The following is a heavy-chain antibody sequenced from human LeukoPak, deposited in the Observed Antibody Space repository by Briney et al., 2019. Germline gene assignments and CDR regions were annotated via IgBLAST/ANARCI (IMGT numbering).Heavy chain of an antibody. CDR3: ARDKLAPFDY. J-gene: IGHJ4*02. V-gene: IGHV3-7*01. CDR1: GFTFSSYW. Sequence: GGSLRLSCAASGFTFSSYWMSWVRQAPGEGLEWVANIKQDGTEKYYMDSVKGRFSISRDNAKNSLHLQMNSLRAEDTAVYYCARDKLAPFDYWGQGTLVTVSS. D-gene: IGHD1-1*01. CDR2: IKQDGTEK.